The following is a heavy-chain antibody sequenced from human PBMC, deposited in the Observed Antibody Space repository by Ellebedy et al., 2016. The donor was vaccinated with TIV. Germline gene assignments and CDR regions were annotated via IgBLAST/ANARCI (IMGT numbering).Heavy chain of an antibody. J-gene: IGHJ6*02. CDR2: INIDGSGP. CDR3: ARGSVLTTVRGVKRVDYNGMDV. V-gene: IGHV3-74*01. CDR1: GFTFSNYW. Sequence: GGSLRLXCAASGFTFSNYWMHWVRQAPGKGLVWVSRINIDGSGPTYADSVKGRFITYRDNAKNTLYLQMNSLRAEDTAVYYCARGSVLTTVRGVKRVDYNGMDVWGQGTTVTVSS. D-gene: IGHD3-10*01.